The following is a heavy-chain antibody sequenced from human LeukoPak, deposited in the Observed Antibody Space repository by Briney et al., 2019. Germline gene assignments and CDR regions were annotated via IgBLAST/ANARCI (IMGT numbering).Heavy chain of an antibody. D-gene: IGHD2-15*01. V-gene: IGHV3-74*01. CDR1: GPSFSTSW. J-gene: IGHJ4*02. CDR3: ARVGQTGGY. Sequence: GGSLRLSCAASGPSFSTSWMHWVRQAPGKGLVWVARLNSDGSNTIYADSVKGRFTISRDNAKNSLYLQMNSLRAEDTAVYYCARVGQTGGYWGQGTLVTVSS. CDR2: LNSDGSNT.